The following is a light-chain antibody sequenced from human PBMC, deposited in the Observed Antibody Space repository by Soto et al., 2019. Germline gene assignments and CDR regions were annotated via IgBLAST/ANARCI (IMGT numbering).Light chain of an antibody. CDR1: TGAVTSGYY. Sequence: QAVVTQEPSLTVSPGGTVTLTCATSTGAVTSGYYPNWFQQKPGRAPRALIYSTNNKYSWTPARFSGSLLGGKAALTLSGVQPEDEVDYYCLLYYGGQLGVFGGGTKLTVL. CDR3: LLYYGGQLGV. J-gene: IGLJ2*01. V-gene: IGLV7-43*01. CDR2: STN.